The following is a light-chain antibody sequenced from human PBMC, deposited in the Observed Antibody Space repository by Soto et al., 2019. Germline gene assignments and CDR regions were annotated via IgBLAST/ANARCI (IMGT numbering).Light chain of an antibody. J-gene: IGKJ1*01. Sequence: EIVLTQSPATLSLSPGERATLSCRASQSVSSYLAWYQQKPGQAPRLLIYDASNRATGIPARFSGSGSGTDFTVTISSLEPEDFAVYYCQQRSNRPPTFGQGTKVEIK. CDR2: DAS. CDR3: QQRSNRPPT. CDR1: QSVSSY. V-gene: IGKV3-11*01.